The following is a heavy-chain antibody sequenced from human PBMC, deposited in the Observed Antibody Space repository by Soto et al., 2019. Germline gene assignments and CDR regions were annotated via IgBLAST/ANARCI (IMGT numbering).Heavy chain of an antibody. V-gene: IGHV1-18*01. Sequence: ASVKVSCKASGYTFTSYGISWVRQAPGQGLEWMGWISAYNGNTNYAQKLQGRVTMTTDTSTSTVYMELRSLRSDDTAVYYCARDETKQDLNWFDPWGQGTLVTVSS. J-gene: IGHJ5*02. CDR3: ARDETKQDLNWFDP. CDR1: GYTFTSYG. CDR2: ISAYNGNT.